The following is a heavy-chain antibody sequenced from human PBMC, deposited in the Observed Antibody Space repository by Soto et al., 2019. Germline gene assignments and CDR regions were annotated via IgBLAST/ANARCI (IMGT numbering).Heavy chain of an antibody. CDR3: ARGLYSGDK. CDR2: INHTGGST. D-gene: IGHD2-21*01. J-gene: IGHJ1*01. V-gene: IGHV1-46*01. CDR1: GYIFTNYY. Sequence: QVRLVQSGAEVKKPGASVKVSCKASGYIFTNYYIHWVRQAPGQGLEWMAIINHTGGSTNCAREFQGSSTLTGERATSTVYMALRGLTSEDRALYYCARGLYSGDKGGQRNLGTVTS.